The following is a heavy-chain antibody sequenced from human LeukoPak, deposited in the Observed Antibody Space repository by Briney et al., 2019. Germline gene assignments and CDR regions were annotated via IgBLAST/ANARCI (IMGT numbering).Heavy chain of an antibody. CDR3: AKMGQGHGRVC. D-gene: IGHD1-26*01. Sequence: PGRSLRLSCAASGFTFDDYAMHWVRQAPGKGLEWVSGISWNSGSIGYADSVKGRFTISRDNSKNTLYLQMNSLRAEDTAVYYCAKMGQGHGRVCWGQGTLVTVSS. J-gene: IGHJ4*02. V-gene: IGHV3-9*01. CDR1: GFTFDDYA. CDR2: ISWNSGSI.